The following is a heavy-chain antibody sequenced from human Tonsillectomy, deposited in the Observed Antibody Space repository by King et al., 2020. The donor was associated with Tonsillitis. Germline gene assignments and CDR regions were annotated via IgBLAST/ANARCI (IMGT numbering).Heavy chain of an antibody. CDR3: ARLNSGTFDS. V-gene: IGHV3-11*05. CDR1: GFTFSDYY. Sequence: VQLVESGGGLVKPGGSLRLSCAASGFTFSDYYMSWIRQAPGKGLEWLSYISSSGTDTDYAESVKGRFFISRDNAWTSLYLQMSSLRAEDTAVYYCARLNSGTFDSWGQGTLVTVSS. CDR2: ISSSGTDT. D-gene: IGHD5-12*01. J-gene: IGHJ4*02.